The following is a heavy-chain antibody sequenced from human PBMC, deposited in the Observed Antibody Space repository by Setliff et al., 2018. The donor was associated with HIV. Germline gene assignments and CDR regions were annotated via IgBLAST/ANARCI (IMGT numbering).Heavy chain of an antibody. J-gene: IGHJ2*01. V-gene: IGHV3-30*02. CDR3: AKVGTYSSTWYFDL. D-gene: IGHD6-13*01. CDR2: ISYDGNNK. CDR1: GFTFSDYG. Sequence: PGGSLRLSCVESGFTFSDYGMHWVRQAPDKGLQWVAFISYDGNNKYYTDSVKGRFTISRDNSKNTLYLQMGSLRAEDMAVYYCAKVGTYSSTWYFDLWGRGTLVTVSS.